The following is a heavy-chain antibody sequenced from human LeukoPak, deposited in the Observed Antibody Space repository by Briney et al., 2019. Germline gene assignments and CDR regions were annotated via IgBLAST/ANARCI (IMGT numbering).Heavy chain of an antibody. V-gene: IGHV3-66*02. D-gene: IGHD2-21*02. CDR1: GIAVSSSY. Sequence: GGSLRLSCAASGIAVSSSYMSWVRQAPGKGLEWVSVIYSGGSTYYADSVKGRFTISRDTSKNTLYLQMNSLRPEGTALYYCARGGGAFCGADCYRNFDCWGQGTPVTVSS. CDR2: IYSGGST. J-gene: IGHJ4*02. CDR3: ARGGGAFCGADCYRNFDC.